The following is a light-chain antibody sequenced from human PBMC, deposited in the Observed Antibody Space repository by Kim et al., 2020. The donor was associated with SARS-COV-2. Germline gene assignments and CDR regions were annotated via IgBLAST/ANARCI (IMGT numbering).Light chain of an antibody. Sequence: AALGDRVTITCRASQDISNYVAWYQQKPGKLPRVLIYAASALQSGVPSRFSGSGSGTDFTLTISSLQPEDVGSYYCQKYNSVPWTFGHGTKVDIK. CDR3: QKYNSVPWT. CDR2: AAS. J-gene: IGKJ1*01. V-gene: IGKV1-27*01. CDR1: QDISNY.